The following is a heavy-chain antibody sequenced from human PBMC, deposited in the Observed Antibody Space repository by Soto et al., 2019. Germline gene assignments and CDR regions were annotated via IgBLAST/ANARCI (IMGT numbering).Heavy chain of an antibody. D-gene: IGHD2-15*01. CDR2: INHSGST. Sequence: LSLTCAVYGGSFSGYYWSWIRQPPGKGLEWIGEINHSGSTNYNPSLKSRVTISVDTSKNQFSLKLSSVTAADTAVYYCARGRCSGGSCYQFDYWGQGTLVTVSS. V-gene: IGHV4-34*01. CDR3: ARGRCSGGSCYQFDY. CDR1: GGSFSGYY. J-gene: IGHJ4*02.